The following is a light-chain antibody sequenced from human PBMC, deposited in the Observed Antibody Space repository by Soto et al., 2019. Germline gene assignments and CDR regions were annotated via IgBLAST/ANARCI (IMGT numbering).Light chain of an antibody. J-gene: IGLJ1*01. Sequence: QSVLTQPPSVSGAPGQRVTISCTGSSSNIGADYDVHWYRQLPGTAPKLLIYTNNNRPSGVPDRFSGSKSGSSASLAISGLQAEDEADYYGQSYDTSLSAYVFGTGTKVTVL. CDR3: QSYDTSLSAYV. V-gene: IGLV1-40*01. CDR1: SSNIGADYD. CDR2: TNN.